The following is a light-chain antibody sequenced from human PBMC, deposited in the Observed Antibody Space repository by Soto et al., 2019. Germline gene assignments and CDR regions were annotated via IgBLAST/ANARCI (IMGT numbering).Light chain of an antibody. Sequence: QSALTQPASVSGSPGQSITISCTATRSDVGDYNFVSWYQQHPGKAPKLVIFEVSNRPSGVSNRFSGSKSGNTASLTISGLQAEDEADYYCSSYTRNTRVFGGGTKLTVL. V-gene: IGLV2-14*01. CDR2: EVS. CDR1: RSDVGDYNF. J-gene: IGLJ3*02. CDR3: SSYTRNTRV.